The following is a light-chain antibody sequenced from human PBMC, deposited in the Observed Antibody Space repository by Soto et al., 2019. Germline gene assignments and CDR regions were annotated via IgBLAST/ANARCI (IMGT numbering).Light chain of an antibody. J-gene: IGLJ2*01. V-gene: IGLV2-14*01. CDR2: DVS. CDR3: SSYASGSSVV. CDR1: SSDVGCYNF. Sequence: QSALTQPASVSGSPGQSITISCTGTSSDVGCYNFVSWYQQYPGKAPKIMIYDVSNRPSGVSNRFTGSKSGNTASLTISWLPAEDEDDYYCSSYASGSSVVFGGGTKVTVL.